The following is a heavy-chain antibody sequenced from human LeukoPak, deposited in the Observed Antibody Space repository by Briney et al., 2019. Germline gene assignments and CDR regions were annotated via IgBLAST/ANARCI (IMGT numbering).Heavy chain of an antibody. Sequence: GGSLRLSCAASGFTFSTYAMAWVRQAPGRGLEWVSTIRGSGGSTYYADSVKGRFTISRDISKSTVYLQMNNLRAEDTAVYYCARVLGSSASLPDYWGQGTLVTVSS. CDR3: ARVLGSSASLPDY. CDR1: GFTFSTYA. V-gene: IGHV3-23*01. J-gene: IGHJ4*02. D-gene: IGHD6-6*01. CDR2: IRGSGGST.